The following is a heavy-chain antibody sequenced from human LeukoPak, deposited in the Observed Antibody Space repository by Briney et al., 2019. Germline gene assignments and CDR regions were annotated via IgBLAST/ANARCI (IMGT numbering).Heavy chain of an antibody. J-gene: IGHJ4*02. D-gene: IGHD6-6*01. CDR1: GFTFSSHW. CDR2: INSDGSST. Sequence: PGGSLRLSCAASGFTFSSHWMHWVRQAPGKGLVWVSRINSDGSSTDYADSVKGRFTISRDNTKNTLYLQMNSLRAEDTALYHCARGGVSSSSIPYFDYWGQGTLVTVSS. V-gene: IGHV3-74*01. CDR3: ARGGVSSSSIPYFDY.